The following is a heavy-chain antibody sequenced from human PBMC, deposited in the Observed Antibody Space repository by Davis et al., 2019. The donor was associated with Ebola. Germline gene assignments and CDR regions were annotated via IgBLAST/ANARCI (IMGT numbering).Heavy chain of an antibody. J-gene: IGHJ4*02. CDR2: ISGSGGST. V-gene: IGHV3-23*01. CDR1: GFTFSSYA. CDR3: AKDMYSSGWYWDY. D-gene: IGHD6-19*01. Sequence: GESLKISCAASGFTFSSYAMRWVRQAPGKGLEWVSAISGSGGSTYYADSVKGRFTISRDNSKNTLYLQMNSLRAEDTAVYYCAKDMYSSGWYWDYWGQGTLVTVSS.